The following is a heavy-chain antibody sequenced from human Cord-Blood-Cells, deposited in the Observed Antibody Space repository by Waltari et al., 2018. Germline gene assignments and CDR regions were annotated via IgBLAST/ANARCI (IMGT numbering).Heavy chain of an antibody. V-gene: IGHV1-24*01. CDR1: GYTLTELS. J-gene: IGHJ4*02. CDR2: FDPEDGEP. Sequence: QVQLVQSGAEVKKPGASVKVSCKVSGYTLTELSMHWVRQAPGKGLEWMGGFDPEDGEPIYAQKFQGRVTMTEDTSTDTAYMELSSLRSEDTAVYYCATSTAPYYYDSSGYSAPFDYWGQGTLVTVSS. CDR3: ATSTAPYYYDSSGYSAPFDY. D-gene: IGHD3-22*01.